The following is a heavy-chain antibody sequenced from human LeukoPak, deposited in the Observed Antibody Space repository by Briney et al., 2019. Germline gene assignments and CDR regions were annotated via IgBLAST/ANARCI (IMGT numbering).Heavy chain of an antibody. Sequence: ASVKVSCKASGYTFTDYYMHWVRQAPGQGLEWMGWITPNSGATKYAQKFQGRVTMTGDTSTTTVYMELSSLRSEDTAVYYCAREGDTVMARRYFDYWGQGTLVTVSS. CDR2: ITPNSGAT. D-gene: IGHD5-18*01. CDR3: AREGDTVMARRYFDY. J-gene: IGHJ4*02. V-gene: IGHV1-2*02. CDR1: GYTFTDYY.